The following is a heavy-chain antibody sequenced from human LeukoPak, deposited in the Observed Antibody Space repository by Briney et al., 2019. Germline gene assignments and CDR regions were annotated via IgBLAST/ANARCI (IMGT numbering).Heavy chain of an antibody. Sequence: GGSLVLSCSASGLTFSRYAMSWFGQAPGKGVEWVACISGSGDTSNYFDYVKGRFTISRDNSKNRLYLHMNSLRAEDTAIYYCAKYDSCGGDYLDYWGQGTLVTVSS. V-gene: IGHV3-23*01. CDR3: AKYDSCGGDYLDY. CDR1: GLTFSRYA. D-gene: IGHD2-21*01. J-gene: IGHJ4*02. CDR2: ISGSGDTS.